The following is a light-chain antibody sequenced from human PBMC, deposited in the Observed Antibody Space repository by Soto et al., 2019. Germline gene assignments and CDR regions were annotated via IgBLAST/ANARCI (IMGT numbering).Light chain of an antibody. V-gene: IGKV1-12*01. Sequence: DIQMTQSPSSVSASVGDRVTITCRASHDINNWLAWYQQKPGKAPHLLIFAASNLRSGVPSRFSGTGSGTDFTLTISSLQPEDFATYYCQKANSFPITFGQGTRLEIK. J-gene: IGKJ5*01. CDR3: QKANSFPIT. CDR1: HDINNW. CDR2: AAS.